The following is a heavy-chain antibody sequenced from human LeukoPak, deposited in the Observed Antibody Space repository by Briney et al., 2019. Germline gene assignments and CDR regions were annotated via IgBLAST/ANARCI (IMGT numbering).Heavy chain of an antibody. CDR1: GFTFDNYA. J-gene: IGHJ4*02. CDR2: ISSGGST. Sequence: GGSLRLSCLASGFTFDNYALSWVRQAPGKGLEWVSDISSGGSTYYADTVRGRFTITKDSSKSTLYLQMDSLRVEDSAVYYCARERDRLYYDTSGYSDYWGQGILVTVSS. CDR3: ARERDRLYYDTSGYSDY. V-gene: IGHV3-23*01. D-gene: IGHD3-22*01.